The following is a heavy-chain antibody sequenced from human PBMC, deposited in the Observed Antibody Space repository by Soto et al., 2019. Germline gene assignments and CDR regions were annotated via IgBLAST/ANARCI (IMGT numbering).Heavy chain of an antibody. V-gene: IGHV3-23*01. CDR3: ANEGTNTAMVSYYYYYIDV. Sequence: GGSLRLSCAASGFTFSSYAMSWVRQAPGKGLEWVSAISGSGGSTYYADSVKGRFTISRDNSKNTLYLQMNSLRAEDTAVYYCANEGTNTAMVSYYYYYIDVWGKGTTVTVSS. CDR2: ISGSGGST. J-gene: IGHJ6*03. CDR1: GFTFSSYA. D-gene: IGHD5-18*01.